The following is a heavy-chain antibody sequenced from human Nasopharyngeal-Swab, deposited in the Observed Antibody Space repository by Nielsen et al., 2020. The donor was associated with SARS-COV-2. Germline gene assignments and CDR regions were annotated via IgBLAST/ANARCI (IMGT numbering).Heavy chain of an antibody. D-gene: IGHD4-17*01. J-gene: IGHJ5*02. Sequence: SETLSLTCTVSGRSISSRSSYWGWIRQPPGKGLEWVGSIYYSGSTYYTPSLNSRVTISVDTSKNQFSLKLSSVTAADTAVYYCAGRPYGEYEDWFDPWGQGTLVTVSS. CDR2: IYYSGST. CDR3: AGRPYGEYEDWFDP. CDR1: GRSISSRSSY. V-gene: IGHV4-39*07.